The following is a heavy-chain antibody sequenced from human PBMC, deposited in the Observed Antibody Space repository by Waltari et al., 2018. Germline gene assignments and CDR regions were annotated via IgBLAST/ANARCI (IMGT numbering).Heavy chain of an antibody. V-gene: IGHV4-38-2*01. CDR1: GYSISSGYY. J-gene: IGHJ4*02. CDR2: IYHSGST. D-gene: IGHD5-12*01. Sequence: QVQLQESGPGLVKPSETLSLTCAVSGYSISSGYYWGWIRQPPGKGLEWIGSIYHSGSTYYNPSLKSRVTISVDTSKNQFSLKLSSATAADTAVYYCAKVGDGYRRDFDYWGQGTLVTVSS. CDR3: AKVGDGYRRDFDY.